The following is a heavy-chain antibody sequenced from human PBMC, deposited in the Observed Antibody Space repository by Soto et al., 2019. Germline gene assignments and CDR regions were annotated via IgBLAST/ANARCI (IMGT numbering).Heavy chain of an antibody. D-gene: IGHD3-22*01. CDR2: IIPIFGTA. CDR1: GGTFSIYV. V-gene: IGHV1-69*01. J-gene: IGHJ4*02. CDR3: ARASYYYDSSGSEFDF. Sequence: SWKTSGGTFSIYVGSCLRQAPGQGLEWMGGIIPIFGTANYAQKFQGRVTITADESTSTAYMELSSLRSEDTGVYNCARASYYYDSSGSEFDFWGQGTLV.